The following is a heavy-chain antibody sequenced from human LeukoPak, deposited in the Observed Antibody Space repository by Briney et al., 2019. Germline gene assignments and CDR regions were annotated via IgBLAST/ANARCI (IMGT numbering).Heavy chain of an antibody. J-gene: IGHJ4*02. V-gene: IGHV1-18*01. D-gene: IGHD3-10*01. Sequence: GASVKVSCKASGYTFTSYGISWVRQAPGQGLEWMGWVSAYNGNTNYAQKLQGRVTMTTDTSTSTAYMELRSLRSDDTAVYYCARSTSPTMVRGESDYWGQGTLVTVSS. CDR2: VSAYNGNT. CDR1: GYTFTSYG. CDR3: ARSTSPTMVRGESDY.